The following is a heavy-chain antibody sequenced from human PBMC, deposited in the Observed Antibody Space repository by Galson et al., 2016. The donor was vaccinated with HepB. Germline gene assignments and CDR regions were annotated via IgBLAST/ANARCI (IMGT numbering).Heavy chain of an antibody. Sequence: LRLSCAASGFTFSTCPMCWLRQPPGKGLEWIGFVSYSVASNFNPSLKSRVTISLDPSKNQFSLDLTSVTTADTAVYYCARDRPGGWFDPWGQGTLVTVSS. CDR3: ARDRPGGWFDP. CDR2: VSYSVAS. J-gene: IGHJ5*02. CDR1: GFTFSTCP. V-gene: IGHV4-59*01. D-gene: IGHD3-16*01.